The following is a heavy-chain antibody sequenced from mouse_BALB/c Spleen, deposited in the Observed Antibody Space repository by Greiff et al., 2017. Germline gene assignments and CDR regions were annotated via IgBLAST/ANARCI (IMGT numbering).Heavy chain of an antibody. V-gene: IGHV1-14*01. CDR2: INPYNDGT. D-gene: IGHD2-1*01. J-gene: IGHJ2*01. CDR1: GYTFTSYV. Sequence: VQLKESGPELVKPGASVKMSCKASGYTFTSYVMHWVKQKPGQGLEWIGYINPYNDGTKYNEKFKGKATLTSDKSSSTAYMELSSLTSEDSAVYCGARYGNAYYCDYWGQGTTLTVSS. CDR3: ARYGNAYYCDY.